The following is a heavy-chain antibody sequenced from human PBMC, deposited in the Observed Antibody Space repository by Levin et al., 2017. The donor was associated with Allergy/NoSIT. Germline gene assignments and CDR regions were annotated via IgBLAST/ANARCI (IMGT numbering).Heavy chain of an antibody. CDR2: IVSGGGTT. D-gene: IGHD6-19*01. CDR1: GFTFSRFA. Sequence: LSLTCVASGFTFSRFAMSWVRQAPGKGLEWVAGIVSGGGTTYYTDPVKGRFTIPRDNSKRTQYLQMNSLRAEDKAKYYCAKGLAPGDYWGQGTLVVVSS. J-gene: IGHJ4*02. V-gene: IGHV3-23*01. CDR3: AKGLAPGDY.